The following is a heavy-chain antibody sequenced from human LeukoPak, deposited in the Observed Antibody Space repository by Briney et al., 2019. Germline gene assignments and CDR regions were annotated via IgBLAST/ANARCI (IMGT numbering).Heavy chain of an antibody. CDR2: ISSSGSTI. V-gene: IGHV3-11*01. CDR1: GFTFSDYY. D-gene: IGHD3-3*01. Sequence: GGSLRLSCAASGFTFSDYYMSWIRQAPGKGLEWVSYISSSGSTIYYADSVKGRFTISRDNAKNSLYLQMNSLRAEDTAVYYCARDRMSGYRRGWFDPWGQGTLVTVSS. CDR3: ARDRMSGYRRGWFDP. J-gene: IGHJ5*02.